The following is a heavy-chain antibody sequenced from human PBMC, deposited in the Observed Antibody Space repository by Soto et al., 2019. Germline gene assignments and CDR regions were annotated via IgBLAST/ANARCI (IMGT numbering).Heavy chain of an antibody. J-gene: IGHJ4*02. CDR1: GGSISSGTSY. V-gene: IGHV4-31*03. CDR2: IYFTGAT. D-gene: IGHD2-21*02. Sequence: QVQLQESGPGLVKPSQTLSLTCNVSGGSISSGTSYWTWIRQLQGEGLEWIGHIYFTGATYSNPSLRSRLTMSVDTSKNHFSLKLTSVTAADTATYYCASIPRRGYSYGIDYWGQGTLVTVSS. CDR3: ASIPRRGYSYGIDY.